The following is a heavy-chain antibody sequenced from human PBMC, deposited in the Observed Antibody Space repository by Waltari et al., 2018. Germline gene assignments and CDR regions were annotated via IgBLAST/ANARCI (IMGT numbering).Heavy chain of an antibody. CDR1: GGSIRSNYW. CDR2: IHHIGRN. D-gene: IGHD2-15*01. CDR3: ATDRGNGLYFDY. J-gene: IGHJ4*02. V-gene: IGHV4-4*02. Sequence: QVQLQASRPGLVKPWGTLSLTCAVSGGSIRSNYWWSWVCQSPGKGLERIGQIHHIGRNYSTPSLKSRITITVDKSKSQFSLNLSSVNEADTAVYYCATDRGNGLYFDYWGQGTLVTVSS.